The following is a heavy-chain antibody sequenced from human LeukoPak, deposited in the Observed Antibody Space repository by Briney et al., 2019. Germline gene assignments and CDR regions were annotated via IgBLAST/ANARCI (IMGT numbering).Heavy chain of an antibody. CDR2: IYPGDFDT. CDR1: GYSFTSYW. V-gene: IGHV5-51*01. J-gene: IGHJ4*02. CDR3: ARHVPHGDYVDY. Sequence: VESLKISRQGSGYSFTSYWIGWVRQMPGKGLECMGIIYPGDFDTRYSPSFQGQVTISADKSISTAYLQWSSLKASDTAMYYCARHVPHGDYVDYWGQGTLVTVSS. D-gene: IGHD4-17*01.